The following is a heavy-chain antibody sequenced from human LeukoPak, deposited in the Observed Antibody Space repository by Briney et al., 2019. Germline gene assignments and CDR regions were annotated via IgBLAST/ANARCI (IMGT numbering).Heavy chain of an antibody. CDR3: AREPVIAAAAIDAFDI. CDR1: GGSISSGSYY. V-gene: IGHV4-61*02. J-gene: IGHJ3*02. Sequence: PSETLSLTCTVSGGSISSGSYYWSWIRQPAGKGLEWIGRIYTSGSTNYNPSLKSRVTISVDTSKNQFSLKLSSVTAADTAVYYCAREPVIAAAAIDAFDIWGQGTMVTVSS. CDR2: IYTSGST. D-gene: IGHD6-13*01.